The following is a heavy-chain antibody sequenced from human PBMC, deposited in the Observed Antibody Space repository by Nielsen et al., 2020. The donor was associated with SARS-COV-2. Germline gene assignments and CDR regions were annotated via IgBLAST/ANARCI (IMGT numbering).Heavy chain of an antibody. CDR1: GFTFSDHY. V-gene: IGHV3-11*04. D-gene: IGHD6-19*01. Sequence: GGPLRLSCAASGFTFSDHYMTWIRQTPGKGLEWISYITNTGAEYYADSVKSRFTISRDNAQSSLYLLMNNLRAEDTAVYYCASSGWLDYWGQGTRVTVSS. CDR3: ASSGWLDY. CDR2: ITNTGAE. J-gene: IGHJ4*02.